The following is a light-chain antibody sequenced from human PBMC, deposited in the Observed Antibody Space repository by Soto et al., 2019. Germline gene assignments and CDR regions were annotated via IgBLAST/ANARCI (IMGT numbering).Light chain of an antibody. CDR1: QSISSW. Sequence: DIQMTQSPSTLSASVGDRVTITCRASQSISSWLAWYQQKPGNAHKLLIYKASSLESGVPSRFSGSGSGTEFTLTISSLQPDDFATYYCQQYNSYPSFGGGTKVEIK. V-gene: IGKV1-5*03. CDR2: KAS. CDR3: QQYNSYPS. J-gene: IGKJ4*01.